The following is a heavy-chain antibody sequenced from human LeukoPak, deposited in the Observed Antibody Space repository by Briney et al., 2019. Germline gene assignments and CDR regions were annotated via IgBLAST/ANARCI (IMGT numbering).Heavy chain of an antibody. CDR3: VRDGDILTGYNDY. CDR2: IYHSGST. J-gene: IGHJ4*02. CDR1: GGSISSGGYY. V-gene: IGHV4-30-2*01. Sequence: SETLSLTCTVSGGSISSGGYYWSWIRQPPGKGLEWIGYIYHSGSTYYNPSLKSRVTISVDRSKNQFSLELYSVTAADTAVYFCVRDGDILTGYNDYWGQGTLVTVSS. D-gene: IGHD3-9*01.